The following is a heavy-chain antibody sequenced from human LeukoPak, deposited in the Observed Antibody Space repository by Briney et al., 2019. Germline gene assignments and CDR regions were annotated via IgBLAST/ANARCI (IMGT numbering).Heavy chain of an antibody. CDR2: ISESGGNT. D-gene: IGHD4-23*01. CDR1: GFTFSNYA. Sequence: PGGSLRLSCAASGFTFSNYAMNWVRQAPGKGLEWVSGISESGGNTFYADSVKGRFTISRDNSKNTLFLQMNSLRAEDTAVYYCVGPPRATVAWGQGTLVTVSS. V-gene: IGHV3-23*01. CDR3: VGPPRATVA. J-gene: IGHJ5*02.